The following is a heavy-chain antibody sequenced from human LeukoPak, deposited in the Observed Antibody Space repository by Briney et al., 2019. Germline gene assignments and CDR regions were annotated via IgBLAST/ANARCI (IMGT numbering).Heavy chain of an antibody. Sequence: NPGGSLRLSCTASGXTFSDYYVSWIRQPPGKGLEWVSCISSNSRYTNYAASVKGRFTISRDNSKTSLYLQISSLRAEDTAVYYCARGGATATFDYWGQGTLVTVSS. V-gene: IGHV3-11*05. CDR1: GXTFSDYY. CDR2: ISSNSRYT. CDR3: ARGGATATFDY. D-gene: IGHD1-26*01. J-gene: IGHJ4*02.